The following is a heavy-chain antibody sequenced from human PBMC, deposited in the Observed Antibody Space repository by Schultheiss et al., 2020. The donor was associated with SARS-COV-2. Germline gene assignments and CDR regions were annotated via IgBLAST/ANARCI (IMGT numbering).Heavy chain of an antibody. J-gene: IGHJ4*02. CDR1: GGTFSSYA. D-gene: IGHD6-13*01. CDR2: IIPIFGTA. V-gene: IGHV1-69*05. Sequence: SVKVSCKASGGTFSSYAISWVRQAPGQGLEWMGGIIPIFGTANYAQKFQGRVTITRDTSASTAYMELSSLRSEDTAVYYCARQAAGTHNDYWGQGTLVTVSS. CDR3: ARQAAGTHNDY.